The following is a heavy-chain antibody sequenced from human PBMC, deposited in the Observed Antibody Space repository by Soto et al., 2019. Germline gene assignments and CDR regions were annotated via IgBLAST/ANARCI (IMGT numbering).Heavy chain of an antibody. CDR2: ISSGGTDT. J-gene: IGHJ4*01. CDR1: GFAFSTYA. D-gene: IGHD3-16*02. V-gene: IGHV3-23*01. CDR3: VCGGEDPVVVGPVFDY. Sequence: EEQLLESGGGLVQTGGSLRLSCAASGFAFSTYAMSWVRQAPGKGLDFVSAISSGGTDTYYADSVKGRFTISRDNSKNTLFLHMNSLRADDTVVYFLVCGGEDPVVVGPVFDYWGHVTPVTVAS.